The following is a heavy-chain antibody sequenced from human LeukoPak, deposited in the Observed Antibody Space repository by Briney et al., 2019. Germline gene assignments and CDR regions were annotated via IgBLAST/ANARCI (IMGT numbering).Heavy chain of an antibody. CDR3: ATVTGRIGY. Sequence: SGGSLRLSCAASGFTFSSYSMNWVRQAPGKGLEWVSSISSSSSYIYYADSVKGRFTISRDNSKNTLYLQMTSLRAEDKAVYYCATVTGRIGYWGQGTLVTVSS. CDR1: GFTFSSYS. D-gene: IGHD2-15*01. V-gene: IGHV3-21*04. CDR2: ISSSSSYI. J-gene: IGHJ4*02.